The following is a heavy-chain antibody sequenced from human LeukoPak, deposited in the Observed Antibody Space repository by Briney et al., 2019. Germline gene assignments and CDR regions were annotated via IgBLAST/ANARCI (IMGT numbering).Heavy chain of an antibody. CDR2: ISSSGSTI. CDR1: GFPCISYE. D-gene: IGHD6-6*01. V-gene: IGHV3-48*03. J-gene: IGHJ6*03. CDR3: ARDSLGYSTARRLQYSYIDV. Sequence: GGSLRLSCAASGFPCISYEMIWVRQAPGKGLEWVSYISSSGSTIYYADSVKGRFTISRDNAKNSLYLQMNSLRAEDTAVYYCARDSLGYSTARRLQYSYIDVRRRGTTVTVSS.